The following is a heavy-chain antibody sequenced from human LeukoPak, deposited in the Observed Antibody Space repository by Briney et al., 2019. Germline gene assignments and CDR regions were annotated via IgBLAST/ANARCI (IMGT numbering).Heavy chain of an antibody. J-gene: IGHJ4*02. V-gene: IGHV1-2*06. CDR1: GYTFTGYY. Sequence: ASVKVSCKASGYTFTGYYMHWVGQAPGQGLEWMGRINPNSGGTNYAQKFQGRVTINRDTSISTAYVELSRLRSDDTAVYYCARAYRGTYYYDSSGYYVDYWGQGTLVTVSS. CDR3: ARAYRGTYYYDSSGYYVDY. D-gene: IGHD3-22*01. CDR2: INPNSGGT.